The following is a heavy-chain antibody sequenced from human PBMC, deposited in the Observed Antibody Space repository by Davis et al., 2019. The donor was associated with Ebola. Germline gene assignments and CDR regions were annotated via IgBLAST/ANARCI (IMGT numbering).Heavy chain of an antibody. D-gene: IGHD2-2*01. CDR3: TIVVVPAAIGANWFDP. J-gene: IGHJ5*02. CDR1: GGSFSGYY. CDR2: INHSGST. V-gene: IGHV4-34*03. Sequence: SETLSLTCAVYGGSFSGYYWSWIRQPPGKGLEWIGEINHSGSTNYNPSLKSRVTISVDKSKNQFSLKLSSVTAADTAVYYCTIVVVPAAIGANWFDPWGQGTLVTVSS.